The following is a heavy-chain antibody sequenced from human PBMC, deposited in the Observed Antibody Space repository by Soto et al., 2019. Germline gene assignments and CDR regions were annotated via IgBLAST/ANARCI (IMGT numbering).Heavy chain of an antibody. CDR2: MNPNSGNT. Sequence: ASVEVSCKSSGYTFTGYDINGVRQATGQGLEWMGWMNPNSGNTGYAQKFQGRVTMTRNTSISTAYMELSSLRSEDTAVYYCARGFAPDLYCSSTSCQTLADYWGQGTPVTVSS. J-gene: IGHJ4*02. CDR3: ARGFAPDLYCSSTSCQTLADY. CDR1: GYTFTGYD. V-gene: IGHV1-8*01. D-gene: IGHD2-2*01.